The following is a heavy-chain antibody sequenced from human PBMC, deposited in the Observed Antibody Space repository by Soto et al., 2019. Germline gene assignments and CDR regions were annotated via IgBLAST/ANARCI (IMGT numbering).Heavy chain of an antibody. V-gene: IGHV4-34*01. CDR3: AREEGSGGGNWFDP. D-gene: IGHD3-10*01. J-gene: IGHJ5*02. CDR2: INHSGST. CDR1: GGSFSGYY. Sequence: QVQLQQWGAGLLKPSETLSLTCAVYGGSFSGYYWSWIRQPPGKGLEWIGEINHSGSTNYNPSLKSRDTISVDTSKTQFSLKVSSVTAADTAVYYCAREEGSGGGNWFDPWGQGTLVTVSS.